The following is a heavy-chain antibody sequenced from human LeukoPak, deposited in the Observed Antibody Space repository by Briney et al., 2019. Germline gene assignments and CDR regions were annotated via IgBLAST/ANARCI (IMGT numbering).Heavy chain of an antibody. Sequence: GGSLRLSCEASGFSMSVYWMSWVRQPPGKGLEWVGNIKPDGSERNYMDSVKGRFTISRDNAKKSLYLQMNSLRAEDTAVYYCARRQLIDSWGQGTLVTVSS. CDR2: IKPDGSER. CDR1: GFSMSVYW. D-gene: IGHD6-6*01. CDR3: ARRQLIDS. J-gene: IGHJ4*02. V-gene: IGHV3-7*01.